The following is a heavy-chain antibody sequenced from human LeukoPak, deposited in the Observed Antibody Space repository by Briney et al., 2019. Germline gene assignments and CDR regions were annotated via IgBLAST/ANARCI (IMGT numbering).Heavy chain of an antibody. CDR2: ISGSGAST. CDR1: GFTFITYA. J-gene: IGHJ4*02. CDR3: AREMIVLRRGFDY. Sequence: GGSLRLSCVASGFTFITYAMSWVRQAPGKGLEWVSSISGSGASTYYADSVRGRFTISRDNAKNSLYLQMNSLRAEDAAVYYCAREMIVLRRGFDYWGQGTLVTVSS. V-gene: IGHV3-23*01. D-gene: IGHD3-22*01.